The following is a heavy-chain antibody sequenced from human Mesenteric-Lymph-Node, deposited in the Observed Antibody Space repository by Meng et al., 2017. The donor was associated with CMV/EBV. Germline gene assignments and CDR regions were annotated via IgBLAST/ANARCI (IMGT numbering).Heavy chain of an antibody. V-gene: IGHV4-34*01. CDR3: ARGRWFLNSGFFASWFDP. J-gene: IGHJ5*02. CDR2: ISDSGST. D-gene: IGHD3-22*01. Sequence: YGGSFSVYYWTWIRQPPGKGLEWIGEISDSGSTNYNPSLKSRVSISMHAANQFSLNLSSVTAADTAVYYCARGRWFLNSGFFASWFDPWGQGTLVTSPQ. CDR1: GGSFSVYY.